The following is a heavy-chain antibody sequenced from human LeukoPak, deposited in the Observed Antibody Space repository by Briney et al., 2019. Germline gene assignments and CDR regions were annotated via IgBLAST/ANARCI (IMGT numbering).Heavy chain of an antibody. CDR2: IYPNGST. Sequence: SETLSLTCTVSGGSISGYYWSWIRQPAGKGLEWIGRIYPNGSTNYNPSLKSRVIMSVDTSKNQFSLKVTSVTAADTAVYYCARAVHSGYDLDYWGQGTLVTVSS. CDR1: GGSISGYY. V-gene: IGHV4-4*07. J-gene: IGHJ4*02. D-gene: IGHD5-12*01. CDR3: ARAVHSGYDLDY.